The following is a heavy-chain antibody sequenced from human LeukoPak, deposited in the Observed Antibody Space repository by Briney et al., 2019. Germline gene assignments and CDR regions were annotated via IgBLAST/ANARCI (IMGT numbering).Heavy chain of an antibody. D-gene: IGHD6-19*01. J-gene: IGHJ4*02. CDR2: ISSSSSYI. Sequence: PGGSLRLSCAASGFTFSSYSMNWVRQAPGKGLEWVSSISSSSSYIYYADSVKGRFTISRDNAKNSLYLQMNSLRAEDTAVYYCARGLEAVAGEFDYWGQGTLVTVSS. V-gene: IGHV3-21*01. CDR3: ARGLEAVAGEFDY. CDR1: GFTFSSYS.